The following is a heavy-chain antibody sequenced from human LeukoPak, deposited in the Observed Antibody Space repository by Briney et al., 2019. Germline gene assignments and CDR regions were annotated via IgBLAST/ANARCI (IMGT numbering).Heavy chain of an antibody. Sequence: APVKVSCKASGYTFTGYYMHWVRQAPGQGLEWMGWINPNSGGTNYAQKFQGRVTMTRDTSISTAYMELSRLRSDDTAVYYCARVGATGTTSPFDYWGQGTLVIVSS. CDR3: ARVGATGTTSPFDY. CDR2: INPNSGGT. J-gene: IGHJ4*02. V-gene: IGHV1-2*02. CDR1: GYTFTGYY. D-gene: IGHD1-1*01.